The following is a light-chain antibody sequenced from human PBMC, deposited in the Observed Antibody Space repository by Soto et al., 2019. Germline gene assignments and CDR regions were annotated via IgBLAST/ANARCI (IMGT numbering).Light chain of an antibody. Sequence: EIVLTQSPGTVSVSPGERATLSFMASQSVSSSYLGWYQQKPGQAPRLLIYGATSRATGIPGRFSGSGSGTDFTLTISRLEPEDFAVYYCQQYGSSPWTFGQGTKVDIK. CDR2: GAT. CDR3: QQYGSSPWT. J-gene: IGKJ1*01. V-gene: IGKV3-20*01. CDR1: QSVSSSY.